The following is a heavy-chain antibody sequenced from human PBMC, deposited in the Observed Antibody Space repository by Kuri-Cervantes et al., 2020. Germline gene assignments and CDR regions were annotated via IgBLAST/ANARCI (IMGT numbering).Heavy chain of an antibody. J-gene: IGHJ4*02. CDR3: AQRAGGYSSGWYFDY. V-gene: IGHV1-69*06. Sequence: SVKVSCKASGYTFTSYGTSWVRQAPGQGLEWMGGIIPIFGTANYAQKFQGRVTITADKSTSTAYMELSSLRSEDTAVYYCAQRAGGYSSGWYFDYWGQGTLVTVSS. CDR1: GYTFTSYG. CDR2: IIPIFGTA. D-gene: IGHD6-19*01.